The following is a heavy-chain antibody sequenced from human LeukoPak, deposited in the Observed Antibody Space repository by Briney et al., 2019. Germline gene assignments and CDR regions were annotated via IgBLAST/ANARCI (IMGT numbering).Heavy chain of an antibody. Sequence: GGSLRLSCAASEFTFSSYGMHWVRQAPGKGLEWASCIRYDGSNKYYADSVKGRFTISRENSKNTLYLQMNSLRAEDTAVYYCAKGPRAWYGACVDYWGQGTLVTVSS. J-gene: IGHJ4*02. CDR1: EFTFSSYG. D-gene: IGHD6-19*01. V-gene: IGHV3-30*02. CDR2: IRYDGSNK. CDR3: AKGPRAWYGACVDY.